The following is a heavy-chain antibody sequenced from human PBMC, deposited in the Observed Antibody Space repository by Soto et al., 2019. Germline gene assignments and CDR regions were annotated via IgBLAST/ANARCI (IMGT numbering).Heavy chain of an antibody. D-gene: IGHD6-6*01. J-gene: IGHJ4*02. V-gene: IGHV3-7*01. CDR1: GFTFSSYW. CDR2: IKQDGSEK. CDR3: ARQFNWYSSSSGVDY. Sequence: PGGSLRLSCAASGFTFSSYWMSWVRQAPGKGLEWVANIKQDGSEKYYVDSVKGRFTISRDNAKNSLYLQMNSLRAEDTAVYYCARQFNWYSSSSGVDYWGQGTLVTVSS.